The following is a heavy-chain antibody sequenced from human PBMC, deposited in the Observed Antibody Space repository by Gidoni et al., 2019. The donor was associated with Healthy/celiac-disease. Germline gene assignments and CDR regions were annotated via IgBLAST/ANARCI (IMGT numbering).Heavy chain of an antibody. CDR3: AVTPTLITDRGMDV. J-gene: IGHJ6*02. Sequence: QVQLVESGGGVVQPGRSLRLSCAASGFTFSSYGMHWVRQAPGKGLEWVAVIWYDGSNKYYADSVKGRFTISRDNSKNTLYLQMNSLRAEDTAVYYCAVTPTLITDRGMDVWGQGTTVTVSS. D-gene: IGHD1-20*01. V-gene: IGHV3-33*01. CDR2: IWYDGSNK. CDR1: GFTFSSYG.